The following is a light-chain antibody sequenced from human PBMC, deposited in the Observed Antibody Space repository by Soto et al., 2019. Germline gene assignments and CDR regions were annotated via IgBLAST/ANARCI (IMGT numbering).Light chain of an antibody. J-gene: IGLJ1*01. Sequence: QSALTQPAYVSGSPGQSITISCTGTSSDVGGYNYVSWYQHHPGKAPRLMIYEVSNRPSGVSDRFSGSKSGNTASLTISGLLAEDEADYYCSSYTSISTYVFGTGTKVTVL. V-gene: IGLV2-14*01. CDR2: EVS. CDR3: SSYTSISTYV. CDR1: SSDVGGYNY.